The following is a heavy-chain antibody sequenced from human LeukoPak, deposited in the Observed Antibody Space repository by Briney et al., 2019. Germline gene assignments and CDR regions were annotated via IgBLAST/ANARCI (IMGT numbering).Heavy chain of an antibody. CDR3: ARVGKRMAAAGDYYFYMDV. CDR2: TYYRSKWYN. D-gene: IGHD6-13*01. V-gene: IGHV6-1*01. J-gene: IGHJ6*03. Sequence: SQTLSLTCAISGDSVSSYSAGWSWIRQSPSRGLEWLGRTYYRSKWYNDDAESVKGRIIITPDTARNHFSLQLNSVTPEDTAVYYCARVGKRMAAAGDYYFYMDVWGKGTTVTISS. CDR1: GDSVSSYSAG.